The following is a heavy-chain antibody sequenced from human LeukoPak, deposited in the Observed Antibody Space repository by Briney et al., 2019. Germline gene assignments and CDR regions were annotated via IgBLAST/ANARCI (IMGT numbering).Heavy chain of an antibody. CDR2: ITYDGYYK. CDR1: GFTFTNYG. V-gene: IGHV3-30*03. D-gene: IGHD2-15*01. J-gene: IGHJ4*02. Sequence: PGTSLRLSCAASGFTFTNYGMHWVRQAPGKGLEWVALITYDGYYKYYSDSVKGRFTISSDTSKNTLYLQMNSLRAEDTAVYYCASLTVVWGQGALVTVSS. CDR3: ASLTVV.